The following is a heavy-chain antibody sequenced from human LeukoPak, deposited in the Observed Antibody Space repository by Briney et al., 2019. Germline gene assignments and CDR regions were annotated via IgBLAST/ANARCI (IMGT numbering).Heavy chain of an antibody. D-gene: IGHD3-10*02. CDR2: ISGSGGST. CDR1: GFIFSSYG. J-gene: IGHJ6*04. CDR3: AELGITMIGGV. V-gene: IGHV3-23*01. Sequence: PGGTLRLSCAASGFIFSSYGMSWVRQAPGKGLEWVSAISGSGGSTYYADSVKGRFTISRDNAKNSLYLQMNSLRAEDTAVYYCAELGITMIGGVWGKGTTVTISS.